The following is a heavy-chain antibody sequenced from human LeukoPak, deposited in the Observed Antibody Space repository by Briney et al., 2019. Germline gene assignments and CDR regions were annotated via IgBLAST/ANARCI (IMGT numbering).Heavy chain of an antibody. CDR1: GYTFANYG. CDR2: VSPSSGHT. Sequence: ASVKVSCKAFGYTFANYGITWLRQAPGQGLEWMGWVSPSSGHTNYTQNLQDRVTMTTDTSTSTAYMELRSLRSDDTAVYYCARAGGYDSSGYYFDYWGQGTLVTVSS. J-gene: IGHJ4*02. D-gene: IGHD3-22*01. V-gene: IGHV1-18*01. CDR3: ARAGGYDSSGYYFDY.